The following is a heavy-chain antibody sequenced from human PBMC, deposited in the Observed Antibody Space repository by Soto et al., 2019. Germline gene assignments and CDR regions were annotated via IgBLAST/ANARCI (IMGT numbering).Heavy chain of an antibody. CDR2: ITPSGGT. V-gene: IGHV4-34*01. CDR1: GGSFSTDY. Sequence: QVQLQQWGAGLLKPSETLSLTCAVYGGSFSTDYWSWIRQPPGKGLEWIGEITPSGGTNYHPSLKSRVTISVAASKNQFPLTLSSVTAADTAVYYCARVLAARASRDFDYWGQATVVTVSS. J-gene: IGHJ4*02. D-gene: IGHD6-6*01. CDR3: ARVLAARASRDFDY.